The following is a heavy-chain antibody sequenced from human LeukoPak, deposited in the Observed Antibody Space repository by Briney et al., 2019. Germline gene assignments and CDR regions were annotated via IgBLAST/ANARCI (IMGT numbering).Heavy chain of an antibody. CDR1: GFTFSSYS. J-gene: IGHJ6*04. D-gene: IGHD3-10*02. CDR2: ISYDGSNK. Sequence: GGSLRLSCAASGFTFSSYSIHWVRQAPGKGLEWVAVISYDGSNKYYADSVKGRFTISRDNSKNTLYLQMNSLRAEDTAVYYCAELGITMIGGVWGKGTTVTISS. CDR3: AELGITMIGGV. V-gene: IGHV3-30*18.